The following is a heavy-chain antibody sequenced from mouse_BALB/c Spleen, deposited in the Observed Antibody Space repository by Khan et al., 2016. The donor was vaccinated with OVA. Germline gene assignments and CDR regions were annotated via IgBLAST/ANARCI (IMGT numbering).Heavy chain of an antibody. J-gene: IGHJ3*01. V-gene: IGHV1-26*01. D-gene: IGHD1-2*01. CDR3: ARCGYEGFAY. Sequence: EVQLQQSGPELVKPGDSMKISCKASGYSFTDYTLNWVKQSHGKTLEWIGLINPYNGVSNYNQKFKGKATLTVDKSSSTAYMELLSLTSEDSAVYYCARCGYEGFAYWGQGTLVTVSA. CDR2: INPYNGVS. CDR1: GYSFTDYT.